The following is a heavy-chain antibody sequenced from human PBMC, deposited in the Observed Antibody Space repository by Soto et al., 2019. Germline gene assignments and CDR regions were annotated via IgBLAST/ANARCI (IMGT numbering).Heavy chain of an antibody. J-gene: IGHJ4*02. CDR2: VLQSGSGT. D-gene: IGHD3-10*01. Sequence: EVQLLESGGGLVQPGGSLRLSCAASGFTFNNYAMTWVRQAPGKGLEWVSTVLQSGSGTYYADSVRGRFIISRDNSKNTLYLQMNSLRAVDTAVYHCVRDYYHVSGSYYDIPLDYWGQGTLVTVSS. CDR3: VRDYYHVSGSYYDIPLDY. CDR1: GFTFNNYA. V-gene: IGHV3-23*01.